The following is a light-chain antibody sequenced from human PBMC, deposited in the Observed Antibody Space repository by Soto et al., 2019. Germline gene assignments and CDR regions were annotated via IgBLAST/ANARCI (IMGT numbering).Light chain of an antibody. J-gene: IGKJ5*01. Sequence: EIVLTQSPATLSVSPGERATLSCRASQSVSTTYLAWYQQKAGQAPRLLISGASSRATGVPDRFSGSGSGTDFTLTITRLEPEDFALYYCQQYGNSPITFGQGTRLEIK. CDR1: QSVSTTY. CDR2: GAS. V-gene: IGKV3-20*01. CDR3: QQYGNSPIT.